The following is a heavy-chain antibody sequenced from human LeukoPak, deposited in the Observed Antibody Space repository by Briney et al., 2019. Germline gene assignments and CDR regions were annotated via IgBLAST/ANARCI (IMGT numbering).Heavy chain of an antibody. J-gene: IGHJ3*02. D-gene: IGHD3-16*01. V-gene: IGHV3-23*01. CDR3: AKVKGEVIGAFDI. CDR1: GFTFSSYA. Sequence: PGGSLRLSCAASGFTFSSYALSWVRQAPGKGLEWVSGLSGGGGSTYYADSVKGRFTISRDNSKNTLYLQMNSLRAEDTAVYYCAKVKGEVIGAFDIWGQGTMVTVSS. CDR2: LSGGGGST.